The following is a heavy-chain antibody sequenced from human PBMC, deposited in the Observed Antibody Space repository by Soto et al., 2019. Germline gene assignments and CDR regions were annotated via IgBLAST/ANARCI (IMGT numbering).Heavy chain of an antibody. CDR2: IYYSGST. Sequence: KTSETLSLTCTVSGGPISSYYWSWIRQPPGKGLEWIGYIYYSGSTNYNPSLKSRVTISVDTSKNQFSLKLSSVTAADTAVYYCARASSGSPSFDYWGQGTLVTVSS. J-gene: IGHJ4*02. CDR3: ARASSGSPSFDY. D-gene: IGHD1-26*01. CDR1: GGPISSYY. V-gene: IGHV4-59*01.